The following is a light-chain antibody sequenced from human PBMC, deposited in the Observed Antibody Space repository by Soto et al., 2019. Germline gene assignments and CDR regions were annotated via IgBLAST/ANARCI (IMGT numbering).Light chain of an antibody. Sequence: QMTQSPSSLSASVGEKIIITCRASRDVGSDVSWYQQKPGQAPKLLIYAASNLYTGVPSRFSGSRSGTEFTLTISSLQPEDFASYYCLQVHGDSWTFGQGTKVEIE. CDR1: RDVGSD. CDR2: AAS. V-gene: IGKV1-6*01. CDR3: LQVHGDSWT. J-gene: IGKJ1*01.